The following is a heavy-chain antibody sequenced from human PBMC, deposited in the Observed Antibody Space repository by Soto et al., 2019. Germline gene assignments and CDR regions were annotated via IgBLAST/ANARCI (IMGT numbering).Heavy chain of an antibody. J-gene: IGHJ4*02. Sequence: TLSFTCTVSGDSISSAGYSWTWIRQLPGEGLEWIGYIHHSGSSFDSPSLRGRVTMSIDRSNNQISLKLSSVTAADTAVYYCARQKDSVPHYFDYWGQGVLVTVS. CDR3: ARQKDSVPHYFDY. V-gene: IGHV4-30-2*01. D-gene: IGHD2-21*01. CDR1: GDSISSAGYS. CDR2: IHHSGSS.